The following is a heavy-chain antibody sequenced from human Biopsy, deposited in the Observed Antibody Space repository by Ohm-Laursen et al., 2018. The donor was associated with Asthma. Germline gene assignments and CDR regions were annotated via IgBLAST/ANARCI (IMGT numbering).Heavy chain of an antibody. D-gene: IGHD2-21*02. CDR1: GCTFDNYT. Sequence: SLRLSCAASGCTFDNYTMHWVRQAPGKGQEWGTIISYDGRNTYYADSVEGRLTISRVNSKNTLFLQMSSLRPENTAVYYCVRGGLHYYEYYGMDVWGQGTTVAVSS. V-gene: IGHV3-30*04. CDR2: ISYDGRNT. CDR3: VRGGLHYYEYYGMDV. J-gene: IGHJ6*02.